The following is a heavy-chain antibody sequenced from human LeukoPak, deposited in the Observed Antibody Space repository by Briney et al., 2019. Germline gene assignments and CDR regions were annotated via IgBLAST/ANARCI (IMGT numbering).Heavy chain of an antibody. Sequence: GGSLRLSCVASGFTFTDYAMTWVRQPPGRRLEWVSTITTTVGDTHYADSVKGRFTVSRDDSKGTLFLQMNSLRAEDTGVYYCAKRPYGSGGHFDHWGQGTLAIVSS. V-gene: IGHV3-23*01. J-gene: IGHJ4*02. CDR2: ITTTVGDT. D-gene: IGHD3-10*01. CDR1: GFTFTDYA. CDR3: AKRPYGSGGHFDH.